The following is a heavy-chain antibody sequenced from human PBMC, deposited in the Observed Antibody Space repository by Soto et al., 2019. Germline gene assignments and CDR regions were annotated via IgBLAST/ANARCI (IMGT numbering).Heavy chain of an antibody. Sequence: SETLSLTCSVSGDPMNNADYFWTWIRQPPGKGLQWIGYISYSGSTFYNPSLKTRLTMSVDTSKKQFSVRLRSVTAADTAVYYCARDRAHFYESSGRLDLWGQGMLVTVSS. V-gene: IGHV4-30-4*01. CDR1: GDPMNNADYF. CDR2: ISYSGST. J-gene: IGHJ4*02. D-gene: IGHD3-22*01. CDR3: ARDRAHFYESSGRLDL.